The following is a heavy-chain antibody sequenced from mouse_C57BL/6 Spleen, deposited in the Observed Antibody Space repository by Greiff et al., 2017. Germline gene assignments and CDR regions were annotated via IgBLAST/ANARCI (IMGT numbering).Heavy chain of an antibody. Sequence: QVQLQQPGTELVKPGASVKLSCKASGYTFTSYWIGWAKQRPGHGLEWIGDIYPGGGYTNYNEKFKGKATLTADKSSSTAYMQFSSLTSEDSAIYDCAREGDYYGSSPFDYWGQGTTLKVSS. CDR2: IYPGGGYT. CDR3: AREGDYYGSSPFDY. CDR1: GYTFTSYW. D-gene: IGHD1-1*01. J-gene: IGHJ2*01. V-gene: IGHV1-63*01.